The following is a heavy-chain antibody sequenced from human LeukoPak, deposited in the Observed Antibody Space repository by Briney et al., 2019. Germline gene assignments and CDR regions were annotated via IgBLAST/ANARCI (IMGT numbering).Heavy chain of an antibody. Sequence: SGGSLRRSCSASGFTFSSYAMSWVRQAPGKGLERVPAISGSGGSTYYADSVKGRFTISRDNSKNTLYLQMNSLRAEDTAVYYCAKEIYDYVWGSYRYPFDYWGQGTLVTVSS. J-gene: IGHJ4*02. D-gene: IGHD3-16*02. CDR2: ISGSGGST. CDR1: GFTFSSYA. V-gene: IGHV3-23*01. CDR3: AKEIYDYVWGSYRYPFDY.